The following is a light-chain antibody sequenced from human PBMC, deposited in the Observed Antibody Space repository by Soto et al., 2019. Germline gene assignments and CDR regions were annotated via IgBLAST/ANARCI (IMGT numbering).Light chain of an antibody. CDR1: QSVSSNN. CDR2: GAS. Sequence: EIVLTSSPGTLSLSPGERATLSCVCSQSVSSNNLAWYQQRPGQAPRVVIYGASTRATGIPERFSGSGSGTDFTLTISRLEPEDFAVYYCQHYGRVPFTFGPGTKVDIK. CDR3: QHYGRVPFT. V-gene: IGKV3-20*01. J-gene: IGKJ3*01.